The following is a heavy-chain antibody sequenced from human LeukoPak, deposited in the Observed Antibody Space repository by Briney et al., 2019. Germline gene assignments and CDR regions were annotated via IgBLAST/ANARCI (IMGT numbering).Heavy chain of an antibody. V-gene: IGHV3-48*03. CDR2: ISYGGSNI. CDR1: GFTFRDSE. CDR3: VRMRGFDFGH. J-gene: IGHJ5*02. Sequence: GGSLRLSCTTSGFTFRDSEMSWVRPAPGKGLEWVSFISYGGSNIFYLDSVKGRFTISRDNVKNSLYLQMNSLTVEDTAVYYCVRMRGFDFGHWGQGALVTVSS.